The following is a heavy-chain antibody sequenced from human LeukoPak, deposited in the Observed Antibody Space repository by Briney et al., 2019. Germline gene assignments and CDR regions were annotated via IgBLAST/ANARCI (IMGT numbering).Heavy chain of an antibody. CDR3: ATVPLRGDPFNL. CDR2: IEQHGSQE. Sequence: GGSLRLSCAASGFTFSTYWMSWVPQAPGKGLEWVANIEQHGSQENYGDSIKGRFTISRDNDKNSVFLQMDSLRVEDTAVYFCATVPLRGDPFNLGGQGTLVTVSS. J-gene: IGHJ3*01. CDR1: GFTFSTYW. V-gene: IGHV3-7*01.